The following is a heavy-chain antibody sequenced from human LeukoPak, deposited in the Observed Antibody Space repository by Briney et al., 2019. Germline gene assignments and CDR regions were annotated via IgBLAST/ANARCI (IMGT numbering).Heavy chain of an antibody. J-gene: IGHJ4*02. CDR1: GFSFSNHW. CDR3: ARGYYDSSGYYPDY. V-gene: IGHV3-7*01. D-gene: IGHD3-22*01. CDR2: IKPDGSQQ. Sequence: GGSLRLSCAASGFSFSNHWMTWVRQAPGKGLEWVANIKPDGSQQYYVDSMKGRFTISRDNSKNTLYLQMNSLRAEDTAVYYCARGYYDSSGYYPDYWGQGTLVTVSS.